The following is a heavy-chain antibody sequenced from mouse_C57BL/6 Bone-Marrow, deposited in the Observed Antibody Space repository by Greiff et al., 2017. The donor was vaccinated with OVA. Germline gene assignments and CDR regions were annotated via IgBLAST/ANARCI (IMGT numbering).Heavy chain of an antibody. CDR3: ARRDYGPDYYAMDY. J-gene: IGHJ4*01. CDR1: GYTFTSYW. Sequence: QVQLQQPGAELVKPGASVKLSCKASGYTFTSYWMHWVKQRPGQGLEWIGMIHPNSGSTNYNEKFKSKATLTVDKSSSTAYMQLSSLTSEDSAVYDCARRDYGPDYYAMDYWGQGTSVTVSS. CDR2: IHPNSGST. D-gene: IGHD2-4*01. V-gene: IGHV1-64*01.